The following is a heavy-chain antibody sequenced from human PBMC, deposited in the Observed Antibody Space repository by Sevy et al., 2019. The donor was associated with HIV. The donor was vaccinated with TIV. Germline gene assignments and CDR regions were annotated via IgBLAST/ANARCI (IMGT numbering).Heavy chain of an antibody. CDR1: GGSISSHY. V-gene: IGHV4-4*07. Sequence: SETLSLTCTVSGGSISSHYWSWIRQPAGKGLEWIGHIFISGDTNYNPSLKSRVTMSVDTSKNQFSLKLSSVTAADTAVYFCAREDHLGYCSSTNCYPTYFDYWGQGTLVTVSS. D-gene: IGHD2-2*03. CDR2: IFISGDT. J-gene: IGHJ4*02. CDR3: AREDHLGYCSSTNCYPTYFDY.